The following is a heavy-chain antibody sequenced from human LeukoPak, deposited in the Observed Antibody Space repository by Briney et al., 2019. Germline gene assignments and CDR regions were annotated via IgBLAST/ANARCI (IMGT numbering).Heavy chain of an antibody. Sequence: GGSLRLSCAASGFTFDDHAMHWVRQAPGKGLEWVSGISWNSGSIGYADSVKGRFTISRDNAKNSLYLQMNSLRAEDTALYYCAKGPHDSSGPIFDYWGQGTLVTVSS. CDR3: AKGPHDSSGPIFDY. V-gene: IGHV3-9*01. J-gene: IGHJ4*02. CDR1: GFTFDDHA. CDR2: ISWNSGSI. D-gene: IGHD3-22*01.